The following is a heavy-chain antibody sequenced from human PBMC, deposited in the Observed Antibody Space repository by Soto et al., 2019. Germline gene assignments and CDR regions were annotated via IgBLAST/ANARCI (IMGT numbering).Heavy chain of an antibody. J-gene: IGHJ4*02. V-gene: IGHV3-30-3*01. D-gene: IGHD6-13*01. CDR1: GFTFSSYA. CDR2: ISYDGSNK. CDR3: ARDSVNEPLSLIAAAGRRYFDY. Sequence: QVQLVESGGGVVQPGRSLRLSCAASGFTFSSYAMHWVRQAPGKGLEWVAVISYDGSNKYYADYVKGRFTISRDNSKNTLYLQMNSLRAEDTAVYYCARDSVNEPLSLIAAAGRRYFDYWGQGTLVTVSS.